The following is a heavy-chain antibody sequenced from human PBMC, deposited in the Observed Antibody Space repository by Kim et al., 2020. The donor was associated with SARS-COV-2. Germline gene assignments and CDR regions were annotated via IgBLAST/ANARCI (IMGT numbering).Heavy chain of an antibody. D-gene: IGHD3-9*01. J-gene: IGHJ6*02. CDR1: GGSISNSSYY. V-gene: IGHV4-61*02. CDR2: IYSSGST. CDR3: ARDHFDWISDDYYYYGMDV. Sequence: SETLSLTCTVSGGSISNSSYYWSWIRQPAGKGLEWIGRIYSSGSTNYNPSLKSRVTISVDSSKNQFSLKLTSVTAADTAVYYCARDHFDWISDDYYYYGMDVWGQGTTVTVSS.